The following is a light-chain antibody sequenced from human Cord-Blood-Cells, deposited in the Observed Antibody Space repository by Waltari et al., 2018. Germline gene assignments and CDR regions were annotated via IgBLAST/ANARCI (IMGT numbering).Light chain of an antibody. CDR3: SSYTSSSTLVV. V-gene: IGLV2-14*01. CDR1: SSDVGGYNY. J-gene: IGLJ2*01. Sequence: QSALTQPASVSGSPGQSITIPCTGTSSDVGGYNYVSWYQQHPGKDPKLMIYEVSNRPSGVSNRFSGSKSGNTASLTISGLQAEDEADYYCSSYTSSSTLVVFGGGTKLTVL. CDR2: EVS.